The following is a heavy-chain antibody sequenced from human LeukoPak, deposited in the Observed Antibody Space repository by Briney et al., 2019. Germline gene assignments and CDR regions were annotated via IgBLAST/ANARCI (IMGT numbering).Heavy chain of an antibody. Sequence: GASVKVSCKASGYTFTSYDINWVRQATGQGLEWMGWMNPNSGNTGYAQKFQGRVTMTRNTSISTAYMELSRMRSDDTAVYYCARVRPYSSSSPYYYYYMDVWGKGTTVTVSS. V-gene: IGHV1-8*01. CDR2: MNPNSGNT. CDR1: GYTFTSYD. D-gene: IGHD6-6*01. J-gene: IGHJ6*03. CDR3: ARVRPYSSSSPYYYYYMDV.